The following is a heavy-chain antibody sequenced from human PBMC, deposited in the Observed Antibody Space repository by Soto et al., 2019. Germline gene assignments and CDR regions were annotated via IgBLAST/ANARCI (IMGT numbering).Heavy chain of an antibody. V-gene: IGHV4-34*01. J-gene: IGHJ5*02. CDR1: GGSFSGYY. CDR3: GITMVRGESSDWFDP. Sequence: SETLSLTCAVYGGSFSGYYWSWIRQPPGKGLEWIGEINHSGSTNYNPSLKSRVTISVDTSKNQFYLKLSSVTAADTAVYYCGITMVRGESSDWFDPWGQGTLVTVSS. CDR2: INHSGST. D-gene: IGHD3-10*01.